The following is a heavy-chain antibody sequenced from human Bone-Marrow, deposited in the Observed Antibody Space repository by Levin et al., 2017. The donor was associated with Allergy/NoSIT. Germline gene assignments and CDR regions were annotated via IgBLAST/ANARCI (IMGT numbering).Heavy chain of an antibody. CDR1: GFTFSNAW. J-gene: IGHJ5*02. V-gene: IGHV3-15*01. D-gene: IGHD2-2*01. CDR2: IKSKTDGGTT. Sequence: GGSLRLSCAASGFTFSNAWMSWVRQAPGKGLEWVGRIKSKTDGGTTDYAAPVKGRFTISRDDSKNTLYLQMNSLKTEDTAVYYCTTEKGDCSSTSCYPQHNWFDPWGQGTLVTVSS. CDR3: TTEKGDCSSTSCYPQHNWFDP.